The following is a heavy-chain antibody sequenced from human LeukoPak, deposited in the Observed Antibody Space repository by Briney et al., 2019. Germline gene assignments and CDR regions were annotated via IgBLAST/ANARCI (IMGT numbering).Heavy chain of an antibody. CDR3: ARDGRYCSSTGCYRWFDP. Sequence: SETLSLTCTVSGGSISSYYWSWIRQPAGKGLEWIGRIYTSGSTNYNPSLKSRVTMSVDTSKNQFSLKLSSVTAADTAVYYCARDGRYCSSTGCYRWFDPWGQGTLVTVSS. CDR2: IYTSGST. D-gene: IGHD2-2*02. V-gene: IGHV4-4*07. CDR1: GGSISSYY. J-gene: IGHJ5*02.